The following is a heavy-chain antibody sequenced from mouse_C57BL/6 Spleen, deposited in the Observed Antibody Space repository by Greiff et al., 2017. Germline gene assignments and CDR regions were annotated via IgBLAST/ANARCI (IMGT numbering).Heavy chain of an antibody. CDR3: TRGESGGYYLTFAY. CDR1: GYTFTDYE. Sequence: VQLQQSGAELVRPGASVTLSCKASGYTFTDYEMHWVKQTPVHGLEWIGAIDPETGGTAYNQKFKGKAILTADKSSSTAYMELRSLTSEDSAVYYCTRGESGGYYLTFAYWGQGTLVTVSA. J-gene: IGHJ3*01. CDR2: IDPETGGT. V-gene: IGHV1-15*01. D-gene: IGHD2-3*01.